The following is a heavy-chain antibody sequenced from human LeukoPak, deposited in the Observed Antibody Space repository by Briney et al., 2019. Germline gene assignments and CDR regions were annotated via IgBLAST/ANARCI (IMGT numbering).Heavy chain of an antibody. Sequence: ASVKVSCKASGYTFTGYYMHWVRQAPGQGLEWMGWINPNSGGTNYAQKFQGRVTMTRDTSISTAYMELSRLRSDDTAVYYCARDHGDYVSNWFDPWGQGTLVTVSS. D-gene: IGHD4-17*01. J-gene: IGHJ5*02. CDR1: GYTFTGYY. V-gene: IGHV1-2*02. CDR3: ARDHGDYVSNWFDP. CDR2: INPNSGGT.